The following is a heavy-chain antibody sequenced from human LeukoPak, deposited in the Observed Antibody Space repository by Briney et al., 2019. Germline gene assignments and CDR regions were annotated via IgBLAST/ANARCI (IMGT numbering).Heavy chain of an antibody. CDR2: IDHSGST. J-gene: IGHJ6*02. Sequence: SETLSLTCAVYGGSFSGYYWSWIRQPPGKGLDWIGEIDHSGSTNYNPSLKSRITISVDTSKNQFSLKLSSVTAADTAVYYCARRNLKHSPPYYHYYGMDVWGQGTTVTVSS. V-gene: IGHV4-34*01. CDR1: GGSFSGYY. D-gene: IGHD4-11*01. CDR3: ARRNLKHSPPYYHYYGMDV.